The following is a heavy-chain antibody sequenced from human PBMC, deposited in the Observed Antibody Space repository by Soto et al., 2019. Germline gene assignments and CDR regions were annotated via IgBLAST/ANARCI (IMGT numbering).Heavy chain of an antibody. D-gene: IGHD6-19*01. CDR3: GCGYSSGCYTGRDYGMDV. CDR1: GSSVGTGY. CDR2: IYYSGST. V-gene: IGHV4-38-2*02. Sequence: SETLSLTFTVSGSSVGTGYWGWIRQPPGKGLEWIGSIYYSGSTYYNPSLKSRVTISVDTSKNQFSLKLSSVTAADTAVYYCGCGYSSGCYTGRDYGMDVWGQGTTVTVSS. J-gene: IGHJ6*02.